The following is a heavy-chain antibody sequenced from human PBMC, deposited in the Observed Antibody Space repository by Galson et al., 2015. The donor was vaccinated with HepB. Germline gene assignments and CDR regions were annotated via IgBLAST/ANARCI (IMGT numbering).Heavy chain of an antibody. J-gene: IGHJ4*02. CDR1: GFTFSTYS. D-gene: IGHD3-22*01. Sequence: SLRLSCAASGFTFSTYSMNWVRQAPGKGLEWVSCIGTTRSNIYYADSVKGRFTISRDNAENSLYLQMNSLRVDDTAVYYCAKDYLPYYDRWGSYSDLYYFDYWGQGTLVTVSS. V-gene: IGHV3-21*04. CDR3: AKDYLPYYDRWGSYSDLYYFDY. CDR2: IGTTRSNI.